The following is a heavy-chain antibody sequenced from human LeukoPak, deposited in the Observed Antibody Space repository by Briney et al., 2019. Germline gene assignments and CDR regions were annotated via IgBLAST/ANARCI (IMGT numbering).Heavy chain of an antibody. J-gene: IGHJ6*03. CDR1: GFTFSAYA. Sequence: GGSLRLSCAASGFTFSAYAMNWVRQAPGKGLEWVSSISGSGDTTYYADSVKGRFTVSRDNSKKTLYLQMNSLRTEDAALYYCAKARFLDDYYYMDVWGKGTTVTVSS. CDR3: AKARFLDDYYYMDV. V-gene: IGHV3-23*01. D-gene: IGHD3-3*01. CDR2: ISGSGDTT.